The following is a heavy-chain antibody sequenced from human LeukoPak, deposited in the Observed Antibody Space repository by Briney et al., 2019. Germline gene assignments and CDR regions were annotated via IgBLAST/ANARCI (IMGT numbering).Heavy chain of an antibody. CDR1: GGSISPYY. J-gene: IGHJ4*02. CDR3: ARSTWLLDK. V-gene: IGHV4-59*01. D-gene: IGHD3-22*01. CDR2: IYYSGST. Sequence: ASETLSLTCTVSGGSISPYYWSWIWQPPGKGLEWIGYIYYSGSTNYNPSLKSRVTISLDTSKNQFSLKLSSVTAADTAVYYCARSTWLLDKWGQGTLVTVSS.